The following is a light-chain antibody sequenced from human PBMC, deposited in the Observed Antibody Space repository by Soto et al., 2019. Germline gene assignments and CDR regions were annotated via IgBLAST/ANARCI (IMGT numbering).Light chain of an antibody. CDR3: SSYASGGIWV. V-gene: IGLV2-14*03. CDR1: SSDIGGYNY. CDR2: EVS. J-gene: IGLJ3*02. Sequence: QSALTQPASVSGSPGQSITISCTGTSSDIGGYNYVSWYQQSPGNAPQLIISEVSSRPSGISHRFSGSRSGNPASLTISGLQPEDEADYFCSSYASGGIWVFGGATKLTVL.